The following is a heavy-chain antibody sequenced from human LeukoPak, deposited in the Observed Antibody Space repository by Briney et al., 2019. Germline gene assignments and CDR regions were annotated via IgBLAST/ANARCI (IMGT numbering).Heavy chain of an antibody. CDR2: IYSGGST. CDR1: GFTVSSNY. CDR3: ARDPYDSSGYPDY. V-gene: IGHV3-66*01. D-gene: IGHD3-22*01. Sequence: GGSLRLSCAASGFTVSSNYMSWVRQAPGKGLEWVSVIYSGGSTYYADSVKGRFTISRDNSKNTLYLQMISLRAEDTAVYYCARDPYDSSGYPDYWGQGTLVTVSS. J-gene: IGHJ4*02.